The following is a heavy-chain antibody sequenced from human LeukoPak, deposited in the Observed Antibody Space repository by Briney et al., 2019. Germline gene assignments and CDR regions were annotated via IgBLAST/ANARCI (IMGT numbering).Heavy chain of an antibody. V-gene: IGHV1-2*02. CDR3: ARDRADNWDRSGYYPDAFDM. CDR2: ISPNNGAT. J-gene: IGHJ3*02. CDR1: GYRFAAYY. D-gene: IGHD3-22*01. Sequence: ASVKVSCKASGYRFAAYYIHWVRQAPGQGPEWIGWISPNNGATVYAQKFQGRVTMTWDTSISTAHMELRRLTSDDTAVFYCARDRADNWDRSGYYPDAFDMWGQGTMVNVS.